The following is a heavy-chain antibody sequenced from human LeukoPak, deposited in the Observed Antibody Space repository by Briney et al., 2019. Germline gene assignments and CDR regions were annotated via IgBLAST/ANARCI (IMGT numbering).Heavy chain of an antibody. CDR2: IIPIFGTA. V-gene: IGHV1-69*13. J-gene: IGHJ4*02. D-gene: IGHD2-2*01. CDR3: ARASRGEYQLPSLPYF. Sequence: ASVKVSCKASGGTFSSYAISWVRQAPGQGLEWMGGIIPIFGTANYAQKFQGRVTITADESTSTAYMELSSLRSDDTAVYYCARASRGEYQLPSLPYFWGQGTLVTVSS. CDR1: GGTFSSYA.